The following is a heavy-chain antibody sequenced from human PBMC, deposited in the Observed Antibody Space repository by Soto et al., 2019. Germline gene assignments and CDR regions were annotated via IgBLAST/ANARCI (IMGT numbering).Heavy chain of an antibody. D-gene: IGHD3-10*01. CDR3: PRGYRELFFYAMDV. Sequence: QVELVQSGIEVKNPGSSVKVSCKASGDTFSNYAINWVRQATGQGLEWMGGIIPFYDKPNYAENFLGRVTISADKFTATAYLEVSSLRSEDTAVYFCPRGYRELFFYAMDVWGRGTPVIVSS. J-gene: IGHJ6*02. V-gene: IGHV1-69*06. CDR1: GDTFSNYA. CDR2: IIPFYDKP.